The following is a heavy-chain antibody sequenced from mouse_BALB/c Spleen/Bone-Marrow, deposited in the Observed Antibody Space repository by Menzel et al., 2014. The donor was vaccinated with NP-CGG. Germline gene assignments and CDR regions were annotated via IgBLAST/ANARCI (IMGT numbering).Heavy chain of an antibody. V-gene: IGHV1-39*01. D-gene: IGHD1-1*01. CDR2: INPYYGST. CDR3: ARGDYYGWFAY. CDR1: GYSFTDYI. Sequence: LVESGPELVKPGASVKISCKASGYSFTDYIMLWVKQSHGKSFEWIGNINPYYGSTSYNLKFKGKATLTVDKSSSTAYMQLNSLTSEDSAVYYCARGDYYGWFAYWGQGTLVTVSA. J-gene: IGHJ3*01.